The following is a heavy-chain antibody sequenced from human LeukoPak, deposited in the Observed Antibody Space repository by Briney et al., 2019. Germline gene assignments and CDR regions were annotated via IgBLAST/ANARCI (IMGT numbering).Heavy chain of an antibody. Sequence: GGSLRLSCAASGFTFSDYYMSWIRQAPGKGLEWISYISSTGGYTNYADSVKGRFTISRDNAKNSLYLQMNSLRAEDTAVYYCARDTVAEDYWGQGTLVTVSS. V-gene: IGHV3-11*05. CDR1: GFTFSDYY. CDR2: ISSTGGYT. CDR3: ARDTVAEDY. J-gene: IGHJ4*02. D-gene: IGHD6-19*01.